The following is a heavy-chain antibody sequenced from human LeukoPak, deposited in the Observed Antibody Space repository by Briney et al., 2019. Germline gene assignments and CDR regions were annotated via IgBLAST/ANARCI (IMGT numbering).Heavy chain of an antibody. V-gene: IGHV4-38-2*02. J-gene: IGHJ4*02. Sequence: PSETLSLTCAVSGYSISSGYYWGWIRQPPGKGLEWIGRIYHSGSTYYNPSLKSRVTISVDTSKNQFSLKLSSVTAADTAVYYCARDDPEYYYDSSGYRGSDYWGQGTLVTVSS. CDR3: ARDDPEYYYDSSGYRGSDY. CDR1: GYSISSGYY. CDR2: IYHSGST. D-gene: IGHD3-22*01.